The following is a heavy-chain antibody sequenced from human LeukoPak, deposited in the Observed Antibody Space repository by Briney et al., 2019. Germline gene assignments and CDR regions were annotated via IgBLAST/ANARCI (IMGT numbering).Heavy chain of an antibody. CDR1: GYTFTNYG. D-gene: IGHD6-19*01. J-gene: IGHJ5*02. CDR3: ARAQQWGNWFDP. CDR2: ISTNNGNT. Sequence: ASVKVSCKASGYTFTNYGICWVRQAPGQGLEWMGWISTNNGNTRYAQNLQGRATMTTDTSTSTAYMELRSLRSDDTAVYYCARAQQWGNWFDPWGQGTLDTVSS. V-gene: IGHV1-18*01.